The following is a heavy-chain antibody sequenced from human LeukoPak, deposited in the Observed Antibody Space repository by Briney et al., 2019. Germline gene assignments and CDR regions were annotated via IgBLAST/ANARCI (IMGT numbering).Heavy chain of an antibody. D-gene: IGHD3-22*01. V-gene: IGHV1-18*01. J-gene: IGHJ3*02. CDR3: ARSQLDSSGYYYYAFDI. CDR1: GYTFTSYG. CDR2: ISAYNGNT. Sequence: GASVKVSCKASGYTFTSYGISWVRQAPGQGLEWMGWISAYNGNTNYAQKLQGRVTMTTDTSTSTAYMELRSLRSDDTAVYYCARSQLDSSGYYYYAFDIWGQGTMVTVSS.